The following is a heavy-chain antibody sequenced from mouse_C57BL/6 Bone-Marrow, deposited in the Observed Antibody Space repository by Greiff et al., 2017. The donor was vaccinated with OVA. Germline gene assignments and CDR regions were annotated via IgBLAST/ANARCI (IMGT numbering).Heavy chain of an antibody. J-gene: IGHJ2*01. CDR3: ARGGMGLRRVDY. CDR1: GYTFTSYG. V-gene: IGHV1-81*01. D-gene: IGHD2-2*01. CDR2: IYPRSGNT. Sequence: VQLQPSGAELARPGASVKLSCKASGYTFTSYGISWVKQRTGQGLEWIGEIYPRSGNTYYNEKFKGKATLTADKSSSTAYMELRSLTSEDSAVYFCARGGMGLRRVDYWGQGTTLTVSS.